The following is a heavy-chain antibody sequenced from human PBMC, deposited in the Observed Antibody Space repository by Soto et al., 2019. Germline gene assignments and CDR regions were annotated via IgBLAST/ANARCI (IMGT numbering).Heavy chain of an antibody. CDR3: AKHLLVAKAGRFDP. D-gene: IGHD6-13*01. J-gene: IGHJ5*02. CDR1: GASIATTYYY. Sequence: KPSETLSLTCTVSGASIATTYYYWGWIRQPPGKGLEWIATVYYTGSTYYNPSLESRVTISVDTSKNQFSLKLSSVTAADTAVYYCAKHLLVAKAGRFDPWGQGTLVTVSS. CDR2: VYYTGST. V-gene: IGHV4-39*01.